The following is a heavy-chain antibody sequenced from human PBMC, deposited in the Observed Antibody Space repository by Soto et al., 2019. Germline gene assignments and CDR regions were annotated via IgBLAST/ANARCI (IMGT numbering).Heavy chain of an antibody. V-gene: IGHV4-61*03. D-gene: IGHD3-10*02. J-gene: IGHJ5*01. CDR2: IYYTGST. Sequence: PPGKGLECIGYIYYTGSTTYNPSLNSRATISIDMTKNHFSLRLSSVPAADSAVYFCARDHSNYVGWFDSWGQGTLVTVSS. CDR3: ARDHSNYVGWFDS.